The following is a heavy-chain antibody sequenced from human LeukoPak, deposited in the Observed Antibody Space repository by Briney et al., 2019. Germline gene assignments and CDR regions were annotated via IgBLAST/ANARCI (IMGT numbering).Heavy chain of an antibody. CDR3: ARDWVGDTATLDYYRGMDV. V-gene: IGHV1-18*01. CDR2: ISGYNGKT. D-gene: IGHD5-18*01. J-gene: IGHJ6*02. CDR1: GYTFVSYG. Sequence: GASVKVSCKASGYTFVSYGISWVRQAPGQGLEWMVWISGYNGKTTYAEKFQGRVAVTIDRSRSTAYLALRSLRSDDTAIYYCARDWVGDTATLDYYRGMDVWGQGATVIVSS.